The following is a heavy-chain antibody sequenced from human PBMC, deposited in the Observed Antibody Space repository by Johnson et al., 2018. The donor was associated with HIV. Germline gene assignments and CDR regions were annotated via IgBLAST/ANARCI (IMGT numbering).Heavy chain of an antibody. V-gene: IGHV3-30*04. Sequence: HVQLVESGGDLVLPGGSLRLSCAASGFTFSNYAMSWVRQAPGKGLEWVAVISYDGSNKYYADSVKGRFTISRDNSNNTLYLQMNSLEAEDTAVYYCARAPEVRGVDAFDVWGQGTVVTVSS. CDR3: ARAPEVRGVDAFDV. J-gene: IGHJ3*01. CDR1: GFTFSNYA. D-gene: IGHD3-10*01. CDR2: ISYDGSNK.